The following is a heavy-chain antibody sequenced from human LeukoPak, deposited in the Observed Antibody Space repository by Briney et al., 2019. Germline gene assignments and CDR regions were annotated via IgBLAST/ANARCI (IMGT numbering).Heavy chain of an antibody. Sequence: PSETLSLTCTVSGGSISSYYWSWIRQPPGKGLEWIGYIYYSGSTNYNPSLKSRVTITVDTSKNQFSLKLSSVTAADTAVYYCPRESGDCSSTSCYAPYWYFDLWGRGTLVTVSS. CDR1: GGSISSYY. V-gene: IGHV4-59*01. CDR3: PRESGDCSSTSCYAPYWYFDL. CDR2: IYYSGST. D-gene: IGHD2-2*01. J-gene: IGHJ2*01.